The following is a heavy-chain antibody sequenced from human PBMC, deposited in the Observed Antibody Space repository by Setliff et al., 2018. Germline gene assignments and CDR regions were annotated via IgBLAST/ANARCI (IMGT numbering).Heavy chain of an antibody. D-gene: IGHD1-26*01. V-gene: IGHV3-21*04. J-gene: IGHJ4*02. CDR3: ARDWDGKDY. Sequence: PGGSLRLSCAASGFTFSSYTMNWVRQAPGQGLEWVSSIDSSSTWIYYADSVKGRFTISRDNAKNSVFLQMNSLRVEDTAMYFCARDWDGKDYWGQGTLVTVSS. CDR1: GFTFSSYT. CDR2: IDSSSTWI.